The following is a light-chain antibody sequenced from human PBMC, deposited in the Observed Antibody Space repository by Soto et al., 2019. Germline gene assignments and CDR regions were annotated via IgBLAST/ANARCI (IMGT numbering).Light chain of an antibody. CDR3: LQHKSYPTWT. CDR1: QDIGSD. V-gene: IGKV1-17*01. CDR2: AAS. Sequence: DIQMTQSPSSVSASLRDRVTITCRASQDIGSDLGWYQQKPGKAPKRLIYAASSLQSGVPSRFSGIGSGTEFTLTITGLQPQDFATYYGLQHKSYPTWTFCQGTKVDIK. J-gene: IGKJ1*01.